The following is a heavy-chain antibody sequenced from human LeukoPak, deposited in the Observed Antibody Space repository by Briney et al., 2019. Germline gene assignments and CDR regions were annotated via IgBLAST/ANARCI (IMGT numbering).Heavy chain of an antibody. V-gene: IGHV3-21*01. CDR1: GFTFSSYA. Sequence: PGGSLRLSCAASGFTFSSYAMHWVRQAPGKGLEWVSSITTSSSYIYYADSVKGRFTISRDNAKNSLYLQMNSLRAEDTAVYYCARAAYSSTWYSRYCDLWGRGTLVTVSS. CDR2: ITTSSSYI. J-gene: IGHJ2*01. CDR3: ARAAYSSTWYSRYCDL. D-gene: IGHD6-13*01.